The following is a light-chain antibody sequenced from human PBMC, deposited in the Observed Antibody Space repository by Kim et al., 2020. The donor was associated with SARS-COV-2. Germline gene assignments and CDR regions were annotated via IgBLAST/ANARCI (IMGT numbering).Light chain of an antibody. CDR3: NSRDSSVTHLV. V-gene: IGLV3-19*01. CDR2: GKN. Sequence: SSKLTQDPAVSVALGQTVRITCQGDSLRSYYASWYQQKPGQAPVLVIYGKNNRPSGIPDRFSGSSSGNTASLTITGAQAEDEADYYCNSRDSSVTHLVFG. CDR1: SLRSYY. J-gene: IGLJ3*02.